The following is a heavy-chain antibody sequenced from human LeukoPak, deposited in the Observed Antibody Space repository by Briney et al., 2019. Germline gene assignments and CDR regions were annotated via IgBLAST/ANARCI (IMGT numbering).Heavy chain of an antibody. CDR2: FDPEDGET. V-gene: IGHV1-24*01. J-gene: IGHJ4*02. CDR1: GYTLKEFS. D-gene: IGHD3-10*01. Sequence: ASVKVSCKVSGYTLKEFSMYWVRQAPGKGLEWIGGFDPEDGETFYAQKFQGRFTMTEDTSTDTAFMELSGLRSEDTAIYYCMTNYYYTSGSYYRADYWGQGTLVTVSS. CDR3: MTNYYYTSGSYYRADY.